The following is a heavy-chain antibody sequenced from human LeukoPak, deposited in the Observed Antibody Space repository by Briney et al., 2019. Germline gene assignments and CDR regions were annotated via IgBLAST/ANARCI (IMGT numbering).Heavy chain of an antibody. CDR1: GFTFSRLS. Sequence: GGSLRLSCAASGFTFSRLSINWVRQAPGKGLEWVSSISSSSSYIYYADSVKGRFTISRDNAKNSLYLQMNSLRAEDTAVYYCAKGDTTWELPHDYWGQGTLVTVSS. CDR3: AKGDTTWELPHDY. V-gene: IGHV3-21*04. CDR2: ISSSSSYI. D-gene: IGHD1-26*01. J-gene: IGHJ4*02.